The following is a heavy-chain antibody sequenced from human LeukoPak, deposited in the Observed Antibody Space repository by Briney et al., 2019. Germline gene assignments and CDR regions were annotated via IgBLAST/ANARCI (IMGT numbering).Heavy chain of an antibody. J-gene: IGHJ3*02. V-gene: IGHV3-23*01. D-gene: IGHD5-18*01. CDR2: ISGSGGST. CDR3: AKVGPLDTAMVYDAFDI. Sequence: PGGSLRLSCAASGFTFSSYAMSWVRQAPGKGLEWVSAISGSGGSTYYADPVKGRFTISRDNSKNTLYLQMNSLRAEDTAVYYCAKVGPLDTAMVYDAFDIWGQGTMVTVSS. CDR1: GFTFSSYA.